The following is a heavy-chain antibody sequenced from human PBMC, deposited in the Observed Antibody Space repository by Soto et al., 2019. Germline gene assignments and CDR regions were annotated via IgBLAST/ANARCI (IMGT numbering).Heavy chain of an antibody. J-gene: IGHJ4*02. V-gene: IGHV5-51*01. CDR3: ARYSGSYWHYLDF. CDR2: IYPGDSDT. D-gene: IGHD1-26*01. Sequence: GESLKISCKGSGYNFAIHWVAWVRQMPEKGLEWIGTIYPGDSDTKYSPAFRGQVTISADTSVSTAYLQWRSLEATDSAIYYCARYSGSYWHYLDFWGQGTLVTVSS. CDR1: GYNFAIHW.